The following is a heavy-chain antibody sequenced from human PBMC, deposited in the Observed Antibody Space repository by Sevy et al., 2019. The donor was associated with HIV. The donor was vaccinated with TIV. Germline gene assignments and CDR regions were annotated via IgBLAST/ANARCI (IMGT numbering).Heavy chain of an antibody. V-gene: IGHV1-24*01. CDR2: FDPEDGET. J-gene: IGHJ4*02. CDR3: ATTKDYYDSSGCPFDY. Sequence: ASVKVSCKVSGYTLTQLSMHWVRQAPGKGLEWMGSFDPEDGETSYAQKLQGRVTMTEDTSVDTAYMQLNSLRSKDTAVYYCATTKDYYDSSGCPFDYWGQGTPVTVSS. CDR1: GYTLTQLS. D-gene: IGHD3-22*01.